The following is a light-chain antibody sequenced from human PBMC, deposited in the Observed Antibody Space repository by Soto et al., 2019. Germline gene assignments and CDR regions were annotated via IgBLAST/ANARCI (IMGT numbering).Light chain of an antibody. CDR2: DAS. CDR3: QQRYNCLP. CDR1: QSVSRY. J-gene: IGKJ4*01. Sequence: EIVLTQSPGTLSLSPGERATLSCRASQSVSRYLAWYHQKPGQAPRLLIYDASHRATGIPARFSRSGSGTDFTHTNSSLEPEDFAVYYCQQRYNCLPFGGGTKVEI. V-gene: IGKV3-11*01.